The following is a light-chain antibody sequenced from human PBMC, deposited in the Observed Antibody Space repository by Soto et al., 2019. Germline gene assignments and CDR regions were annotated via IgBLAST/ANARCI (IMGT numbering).Light chain of an antibody. CDR1: QSVSSNY. CDR3: QQYGSSPLT. J-gene: IGKJ4*01. Sequence: EIVLTQSPGTLSLSPGEGVTLSCRASQSVSSNYLAWYQQKPGQAPRLLIYGASSRATGIPDRFSGSGSGTDFTLTISRLEPEDFAVYYCQQYGSSPLTFGGGTKVDIK. CDR2: GAS. V-gene: IGKV3-20*01.